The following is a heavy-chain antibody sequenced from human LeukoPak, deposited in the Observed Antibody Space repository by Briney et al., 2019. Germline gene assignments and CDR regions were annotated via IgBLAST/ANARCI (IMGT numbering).Heavy chain of an antibody. D-gene: IGHD3-9*01. CDR3: ARGADSGYSSDN. CDR2: TSSSDAGT. J-gene: IGHJ4*02. V-gene: IGHV3-23*01. CDR1: GFTLNNYA. Sequence: PGGSLRLSCAASGFTLNNYAMSWVRQAPGKGLEWVSATSSSDAGTYHADSVRGRFTISRDNSKNTLYLQMNSLRAEDTAVYYCARGADSGYSSDNWGQGTLVSVSS.